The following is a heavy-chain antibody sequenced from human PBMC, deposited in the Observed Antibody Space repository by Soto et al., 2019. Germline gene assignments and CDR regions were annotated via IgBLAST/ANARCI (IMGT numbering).Heavy chain of an antibody. J-gene: IGHJ4*02. Sequence: RGSLSPSCAASEFTFSNATMSWVRHAPGKGLEWVSAISYGGGTTYYADSVKGRFTISRDNSKNTLYLQMNSLRAEDTAVYYCAKNPGNYYDSTGYHFDYWREGTLVTVSS. CDR1: EFTFSNAT. D-gene: IGHD3-22*01. V-gene: IGHV3-23*01. CDR2: ISYGGGTT. CDR3: AKNPGNYYDSTGYHFDY.